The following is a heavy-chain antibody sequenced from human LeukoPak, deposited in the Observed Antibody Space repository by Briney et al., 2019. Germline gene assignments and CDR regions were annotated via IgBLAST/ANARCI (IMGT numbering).Heavy chain of an antibody. D-gene: IGHD6-13*01. CDR2: ISYDGSNK. J-gene: IGHJ4*02. CDR3: AKLGIAAAGTVDY. Sequence: GRSLRLSCAASGFTFSSYAMHWVRQAPGKGLEWVAVISYDGSNKYYADSVKGRFTISRDNSKNTLYLQMNSLRAEDTAVYYCAKLGIAAAGTVDYWGQGTLVTVSS. V-gene: IGHV3-30-3*02. CDR1: GFTFSSYA.